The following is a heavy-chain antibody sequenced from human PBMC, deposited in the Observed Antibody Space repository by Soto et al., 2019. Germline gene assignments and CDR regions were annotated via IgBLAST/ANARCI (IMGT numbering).Heavy chain of an antibody. Sequence: RSLTCTVSGGSVSSGSYYWSWIRQPPGKGLEWIGYIYYSGSTNYNPSLKSRVTISVDTSKNQFSLKLSSVTAADTAVYYCARLRPGYYGMDVWGQGTLVTVSS. CDR3: ARLRPGYYGMDV. CDR2: IYYSGST. V-gene: IGHV4-61*01. CDR1: GGSVSSGSYY. J-gene: IGHJ6*02.